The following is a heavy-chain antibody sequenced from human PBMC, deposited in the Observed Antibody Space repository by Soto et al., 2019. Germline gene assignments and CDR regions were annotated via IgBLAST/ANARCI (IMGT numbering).Heavy chain of an antibody. CDR1: GYTFTSYG. CDR2: ISAYNGNT. V-gene: IGHV1-18*04. CDR3: ARQNPDIVVAPGPLQNPVFDS. Sequence: QVQLVQSGAEVKKPGASVKVSCKTSGYTFTSYGISWVRQAPGQGLEWMGWISAYNGNTDYAQKLQGRVTMTTDTSATTAYMELRSLRTDDTAVYFCARQNPDIVVAPGPLQNPVFDSWGQGTLVTVSS. D-gene: IGHD2-2*01. J-gene: IGHJ4*02.